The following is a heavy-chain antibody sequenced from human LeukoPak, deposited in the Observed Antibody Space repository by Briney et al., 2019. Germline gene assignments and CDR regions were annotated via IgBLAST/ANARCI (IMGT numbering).Heavy chain of an antibody. CDR2: INHSGST. Sequence: KPSETLSPTCAVYGGSFSGYYWSWIRQPPGKGLEWIGEINHSGSTNYNPSLKSRVTISVDTSKNQFSLKLSSVTAADTAVYYCGGNVDTAMANWFDPWGQGTLVTVSS. V-gene: IGHV4-34*01. CDR1: GGSFSGYY. J-gene: IGHJ5*02. D-gene: IGHD5-18*01. CDR3: GGNVDTAMANWFDP.